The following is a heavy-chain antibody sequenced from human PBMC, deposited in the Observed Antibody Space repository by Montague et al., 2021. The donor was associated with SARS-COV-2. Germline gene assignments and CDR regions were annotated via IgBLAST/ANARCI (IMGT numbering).Heavy chain of an antibody. CDR1: GGSMINNY. Sequence: SETLSLTCSVSGGSMINNYWSWIWLPPGKGLERMGYIYYTGSTDYNPSLASRATLSIDTSKNEFSLKLTSVTAADTAVYYCAREGGRLQCSYYYYMDVWGQGTPVTVSS. D-gene: IGHD2-15*01. V-gene: IGHV4-59*01. CDR2: IYYTGST. CDR3: AREGGRLQCSYYYYMDV. J-gene: IGHJ6*03.